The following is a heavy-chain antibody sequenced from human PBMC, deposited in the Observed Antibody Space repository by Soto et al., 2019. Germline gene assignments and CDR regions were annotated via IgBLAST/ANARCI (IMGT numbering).Heavy chain of an antibody. J-gene: IGHJ4*02. CDR2: IWYDGSNK. D-gene: IGHD6-6*01. CDR3: ARSPLGVAGRYYFDD. V-gene: IGHV3-33*01. Sequence: QVQLVASGGGVVQPGRSLRLSCAASGFSFSSYGMHWVRQAPGKGLEWVAVIWYDGSNKYYGDSVKGRFTIARDNSKDTLYLQMNSMRAEDTAVYYCARSPLGVAGRYYFDDWGQGTLITVSS. CDR1: GFSFSSYG.